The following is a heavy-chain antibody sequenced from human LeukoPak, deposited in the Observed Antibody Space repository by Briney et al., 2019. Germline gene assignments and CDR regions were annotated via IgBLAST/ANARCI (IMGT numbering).Heavy chain of an antibody. Sequence: HSGGSLRLSCAASGFIFSSYSMSWVRQAPGKGLEWDSVITGSGGNTYYADSVKGRFTISKDNSKNTVYLQMSSLRVDDTAVYYCAKAASSSWPSYYYGMDVWGQGTTVTVSS. CDR2: ITGSGGNT. CDR3: AKAASSSWPSYYYGMDV. CDR1: GFIFSSYS. J-gene: IGHJ6*02. D-gene: IGHD6-13*01. V-gene: IGHV3-23*01.